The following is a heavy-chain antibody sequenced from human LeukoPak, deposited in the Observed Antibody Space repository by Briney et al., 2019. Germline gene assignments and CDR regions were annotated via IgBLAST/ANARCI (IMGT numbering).Heavy chain of an antibody. V-gene: IGHV3-21*01. D-gene: IGHD5-18*01. J-gene: IGHJ4*02. CDR1: GFTFSSYS. CDR2: ISSSSSYI. CDR3: ARDSGQRFGGITLGYSYGYGLDY. Sequence: GGSLRLSCAASGFTFSSYSMNWVRQAPGKGLEWVSSISSSSSYIYYADSVKGRFTISRDNAKNSLYLQMNSLRAEDTAVYYCARDSGQRFGGITLGYSYGYGLDYWGQGTLVTVSS.